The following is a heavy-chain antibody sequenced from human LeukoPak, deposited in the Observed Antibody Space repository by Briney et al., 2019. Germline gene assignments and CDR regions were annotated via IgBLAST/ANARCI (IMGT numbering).Heavy chain of an antibody. D-gene: IGHD5-24*01. CDR1: GFTFSSYA. Sequence: GGSLRLSCAASGFTFSSYAMHWVRQAPGKGLEWMAVISYDGSNKYYADSVKGRFTISRDNSKNTLYLQMNSLRAEDTAVYYCARDGYNYGFCDYWGQGTLVTVSS. CDR3: ARDGYNYGFCDY. CDR2: ISYDGSNK. J-gene: IGHJ4*02. V-gene: IGHV3-30*04.